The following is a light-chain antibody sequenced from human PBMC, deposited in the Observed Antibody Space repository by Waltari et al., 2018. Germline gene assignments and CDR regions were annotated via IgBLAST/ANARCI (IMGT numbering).Light chain of an antibody. CDR3: LLYYGGAWV. J-gene: IGLJ3*02. Sequence: QTVVTQEPSLTVSPGGTVTLTCASRTGAVTSGFYPNWFQQNPGQTPSSLIYSTSNRHSWTPARFSGSLFGGKAVLTLADVQPEDEADYYCLLYYGGAWVFGGGTRLTVL. CDR2: STS. CDR1: TGAVTSGFY. V-gene: IGLV7-43*01.